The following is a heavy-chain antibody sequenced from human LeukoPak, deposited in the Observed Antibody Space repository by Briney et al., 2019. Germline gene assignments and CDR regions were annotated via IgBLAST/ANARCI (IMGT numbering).Heavy chain of an antibody. CDR1: GFTFSSYA. J-gene: IGHJ5*02. CDR3: AKDQQYSSSWYWFDR. D-gene: IGHD6-13*01. Sequence: PGGSLRLSCAASGFTFSSYAMSWVRQAPGKGLEWVSAISGSGGSTYYADSVKGRFTISRDNSKNTLYLQMNSLRAEDTAVYYCAKDQQYSSSWYWFDRWGQGTLVTVSS. V-gene: IGHV3-23*01. CDR2: ISGSGGST.